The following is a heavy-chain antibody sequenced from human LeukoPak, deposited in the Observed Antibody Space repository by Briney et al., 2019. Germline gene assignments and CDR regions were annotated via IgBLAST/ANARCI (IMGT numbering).Heavy chain of an antibody. J-gene: IGHJ5*02. Sequence: SETLSLTCTVSGGSISGYYWSWIRQPPGKGLEWIGDIYHSGSTNYNPCLKSRVTISVDTSKNQFSLKLSSVTAADTAVYYGARLMGRGFDPWGQGTLVTVSS. V-gene: IGHV4-59*08. CDR2: IYHSGST. D-gene: IGHD2-8*01. CDR3: ARLMGRGFDP. CDR1: GGSISGYY.